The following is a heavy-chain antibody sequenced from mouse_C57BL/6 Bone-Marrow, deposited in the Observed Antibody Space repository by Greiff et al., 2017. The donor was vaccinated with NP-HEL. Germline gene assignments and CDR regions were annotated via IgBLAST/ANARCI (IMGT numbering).Heavy chain of an antibody. J-gene: IGHJ2*01. D-gene: IGHD2-5*01. V-gene: IGHV1-81*01. CDR2: IYPRSGNT. CDR3: ARGPYSNYPCDFDY. Sequence: VQLQQSGAELVRPGASVKLSCKASGYTFTSYGISWVKQRPGQGLEWIGEIYPRSGNTYYNEKFKGKATLTADTSSSTAYMQLRSLTSEDSAVYFCARGPYSNYPCDFDYWGQGTTLTVSS. CDR1: GYTFTSYG.